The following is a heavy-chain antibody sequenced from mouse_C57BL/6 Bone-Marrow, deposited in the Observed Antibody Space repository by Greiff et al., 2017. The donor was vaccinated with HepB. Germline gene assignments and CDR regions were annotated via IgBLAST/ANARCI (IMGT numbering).Heavy chain of an antibody. CDR1: GFTFSDSY. Sequence: EVQLVESEGGLVQPGSSMPLSCTASGFTFSDSYMAWVRQVPEKGLEWVANINYDGSSTYYLDSLKSRFIISRDNAKNILYLQMSSLKSEDTATYYCAREGELANWDYWYFDVWGTGTTVTVSS. CDR3: AREGELANWDYWYFDV. J-gene: IGHJ1*03. V-gene: IGHV5-16*01. CDR2: INYDGSST. D-gene: IGHD4-1*01.